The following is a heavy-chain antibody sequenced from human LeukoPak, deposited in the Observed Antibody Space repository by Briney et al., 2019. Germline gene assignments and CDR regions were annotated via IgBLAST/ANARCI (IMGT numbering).Heavy chain of an antibody. CDR1: GYIFTDYY. V-gene: IGHV1-18*04. D-gene: IGHD3-10*01. J-gene: IGHJ4*02. CDR2: ISAYNGYT. Sequence: ASVKVSCKASGYIFTDYYIHWVRQAPGQGLEWMGWISAYNGYTNYAQKLQGRVTMTTDTSTSTAYMELRSLRSDDTAVYYCARDVGVTMVRGVSDYWGQGTLVTVSS. CDR3: ARDVGVTMVRGVSDY.